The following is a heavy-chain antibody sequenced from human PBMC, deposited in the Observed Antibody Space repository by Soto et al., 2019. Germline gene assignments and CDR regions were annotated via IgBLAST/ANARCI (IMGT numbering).Heavy chain of an antibody. D-gene: IGHD6-13*01. J-gene: IGHJ3*02. CDR2: ILYDGSHK. CDR1: GFTFSSYS. CDR3: AREIGAAGGHLGAFDI. Sequence: QVQLVECGGGVVQPGRSLRLSCAASGFTFSSYSMHWVRQAPGKGLEWVAVILYDGSHKYYAESVKGRFTISSDSSKNTLYLQMNSLKTEDTAVYYCAREIGAAGGHLGAFDIWGQGTMVTVSS. V-gene: IGHV3-30-3*01.